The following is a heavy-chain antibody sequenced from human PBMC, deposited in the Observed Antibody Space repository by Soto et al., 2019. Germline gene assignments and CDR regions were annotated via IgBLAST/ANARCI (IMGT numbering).Heavy chain of an antibody. CDR2: MNPNSGNT. D-gene: IGHD3-10*01. J-gene: IGHJ5*02. V-gene: IGHV1-8*01. CDR1: GYTFTSYD. Sequence: QVQLVQSGAEVKKPGASVKVSCKASGYTFTSYDINWVRQATGQGLEWMGWMNPNSGNTGYAQKFQGRVTMTRNTSISTAYMELSSLRSEDTAVYNCARGRGPVRGVTPNWFDPWGQGTLVTVSS. CDR3: ARGRGPVRGVTPNWFDP.